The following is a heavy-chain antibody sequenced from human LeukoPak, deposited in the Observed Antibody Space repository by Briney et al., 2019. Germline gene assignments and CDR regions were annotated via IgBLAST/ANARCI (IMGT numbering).Heavy chain of an antibody. D-gene: IGHD2-2*01. CDR2: SGTVGDT. V-gene: IGHV3-13*04. CDR1: GFTSSAYD. Sequence: GRSLRLSCAASGFTSSAYDMHWVRQITGGGLEWVSTSGTVGDTFYSDSVKGRFTISRGNAKNSVHLQMNSLRVEDSAIYFCVRAAMPYIINGRRFDYWGQGTLVTVSS. J-gene: IGHJ4*02. CDR3: VRAAMPYIINGRRFDY.